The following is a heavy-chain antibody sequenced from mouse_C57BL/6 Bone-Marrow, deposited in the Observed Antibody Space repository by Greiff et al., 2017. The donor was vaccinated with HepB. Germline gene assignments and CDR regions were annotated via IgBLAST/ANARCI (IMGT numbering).Heavy chain of an antibody. J-gene: IGHJ3*01. CDR2: ISSGGSYT. Sequence: EVKLVESGGDLVKPGGSLKLSCAASGFTFSSYGMSWVRQTPDKRLEWVATISSGGSYTYCPDSVKGRFTISRDNAKNTLYLQMSSLKSEDTAMYYCARHRLGAWFAYWGQGTLVTVSA. CDR3: ARHRLGAWFAY. V-gene: IGHV5-6*01. CDR1: GFTFSSYG. D-gene: IGHD4-1*01.